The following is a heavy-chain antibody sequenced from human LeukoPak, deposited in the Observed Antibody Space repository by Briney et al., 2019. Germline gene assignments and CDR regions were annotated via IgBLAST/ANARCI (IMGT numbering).Heavy chain of an antibody. D-gene: IGHD3-10*01. J-gene: IGHJ4*02. Sequence: GSLRLSCAASGFTFSSYAMHWVRQAPGKGLEWVALISYDGSNKYYADSVKARFIISRDNSKNTVYLQMNSLRAEDTAVYYCAKARMVRGGIYPFDYWGQGTLVTVSS. CDR2: ISYDGSNK. CDR3: AKARMVRGGIYPFDY. V-gene: IGHV3-30*04. CDR1: GFTFSSYA.